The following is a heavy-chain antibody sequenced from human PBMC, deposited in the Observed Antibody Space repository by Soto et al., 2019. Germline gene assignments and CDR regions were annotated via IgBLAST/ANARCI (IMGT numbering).Heavy chain of an antibody. CDR3: ARVNGYCGGDCYSTYYYYGMDV. CDR2: MNPNSGNT. J-gene: IGHJ6*02. CDR1: GYTFTSYD. V-gene: IGHV1-8*01. D-gene: IGHD2-21*02. Sequence: ASVKVSCKASGYTFTSYDINWVRQATGQGLEWMGWMNPNSGNTGYAQKFQGRVTMTRNTSISTAYMELSSLRSEGTAVYYCARVNGYCGGDCYSTYYYYGMDVWGQGTTVTVSS.